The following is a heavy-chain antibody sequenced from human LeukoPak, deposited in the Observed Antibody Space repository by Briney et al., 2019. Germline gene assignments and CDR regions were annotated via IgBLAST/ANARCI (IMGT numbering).Heavy chain of an antibody. J-gene: IGHJ6*02. CDR1: GDSVSSNSAA. CDR2: TYYRSKWYN. Sequence: SQTLSLTCAISGDSVSSNSAAWNWIRQSPSRGLEWLGRTYYRSKWYNDYAVSVKSRITINPDTSKNQFSLQLNSVTPEDTAVYYCARVTAAAAPTYYYYYGMDVWGQGTTVTVSS. CDR3: ARVTAAAAPTYYYYYGMDV. D-gene: IGHD6-13*01. V-gene: IGHV6-1*01.